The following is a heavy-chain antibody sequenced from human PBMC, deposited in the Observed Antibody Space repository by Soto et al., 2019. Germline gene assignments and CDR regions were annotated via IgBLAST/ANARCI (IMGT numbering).Heavy chain of an antibody. CDR3: ARVYYDFWSGYPTPMYYFDY. V-gene: IGHV1-18*01. CDR1: GYTFTSYG. CDR2: ISAYNGNT. J-gene: IGHJ4*02. Sequence: ASVKVSCKASGYTFTSYGISWVRQAPGQGLEWMGWISAYNGNTNYAQKLQGRVTMTTDTSTSTAYMELGSLRSDDTAVYYCARVYYDFWSGYPTPMYYFDYWGQGTLVTVSS. D-gene: IGHD3-3*01.